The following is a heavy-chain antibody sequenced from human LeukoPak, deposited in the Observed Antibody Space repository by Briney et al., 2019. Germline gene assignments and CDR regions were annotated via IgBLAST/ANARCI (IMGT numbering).Heavy chain of an antibody. CDR3: AGWKAGITMIVAKRGGLDP. V-gene: IGHV1-3*01. J-gene: IGHJ5*02. Sequence: ASVKVSCTASGYTFTSYAMHWVRQAPGQRLEWMGWINAGNGNTKYSQKFQGRVTITRDTSASTAYMELSSLRSEDTAVYYCAGWKAGITMIVAKRGGLDPWGQGTLVTVSS. CDR1: GYTFTSYA. CDR2: INAGNGNT. D-gene: IGHD3-22*01.